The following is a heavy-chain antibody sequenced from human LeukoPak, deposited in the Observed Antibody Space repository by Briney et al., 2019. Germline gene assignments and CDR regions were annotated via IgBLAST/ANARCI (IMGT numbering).Heavy chain of an antibody. CDR3: AREGYGGNSGRDY. V-gene: IGHV3-53*01. Sequence: GGSLRLSCAASGFTVSSNYMSWVRQAPGKGLKGFSVIYSGGSTYYADSVKGRFTISRDNSKNTLYLQMNSLRAEDTAVYYCAREGYGGNSGRDYWGQGTLVTVSS. J-gene: IGHJ4*02. CDR2: IYSGGST. D-gene: IGHD4-23*01. CDR1: GFTVSSNY.